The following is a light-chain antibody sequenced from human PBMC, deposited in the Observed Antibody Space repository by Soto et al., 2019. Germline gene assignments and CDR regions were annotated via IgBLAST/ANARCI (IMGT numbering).Light chain of an antibody. CDR3: QQYGSSPRIS. CDR1: QSVSSSY. V-gene: IGKV3-20*01. J-gene: IGKJ5*01. Sequence: EIVLTPSPGTLSLSPWERAALSCRASQSVSSSYLAWYQQKPGQAPRLLIYGASSRATGIPDRFSGSGSGTDFTLTISRLEPEDFAVYYCQQYGSSPRISFGQGTRLEIK. CDR2: GAS.